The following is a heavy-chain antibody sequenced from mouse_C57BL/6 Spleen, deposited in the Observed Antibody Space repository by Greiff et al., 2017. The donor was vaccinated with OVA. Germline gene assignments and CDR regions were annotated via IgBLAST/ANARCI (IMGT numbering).Heavy chain of an antibody. D-gene: IGHD2-3*01. J-gene: IGHJ4*01. CDR3: ARRDRYYARDY. CDR1: GFTFSDYG. Sequence: EVQLVESGGGLVKPGGSLKLSCAASGFTFSDYGMHWVRQAPEKGLEWVAYISSGSSTIYYADTVKGRFTISRDNAKNTLFLQMTSLRSEDTAMYYCARRDRYYARDYWGQGTSVTVSS. V-gene: IGHV5-17*01. CDR2: ISSGSSTI.